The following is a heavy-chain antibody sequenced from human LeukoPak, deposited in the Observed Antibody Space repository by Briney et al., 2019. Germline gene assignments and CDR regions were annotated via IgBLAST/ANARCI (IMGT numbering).Heavy chain of an antibody. D-gene: IGHD4-23*01. CDR3: ARHYYGGSGAFDI. Sequence: KPSETLSLTCTVSGGSISSYYWSWIRQPPGKGLEWIGYIYYSGTTFYNPSLKSRVTMSADTSKNQFSLKLISVTAADTAVYYCARHYYGGSGAFDIWGQGTMVTVSS. V-gene: IGHV4-59*08. CDR2: IYYSGTT. CDR1: GGSISSYY. J-gene: IGHJ3*02.